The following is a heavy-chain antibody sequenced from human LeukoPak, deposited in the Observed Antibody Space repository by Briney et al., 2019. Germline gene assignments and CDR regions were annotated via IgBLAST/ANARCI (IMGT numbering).Heavy chain of an antibody. J-gene: IGHJ6*02. CDR2: IGGSGDKT. CDR3: ARDGIAAAGYYYYGTDV. V-gene: IGHV3-23*01. CDR1: GFTFNRNA. Sequence: GGSLRLSCAASGFTFNRNAISWVRQAPGKGLEWVSTIGGSGDKTFYADSVKGRFTISRDNSKNTLYLQMNSLRAEDTAVYYCARDGIAAAGYYYYGTDVWGQGTTVTVSS. D-gene: IGHD6-13*01.